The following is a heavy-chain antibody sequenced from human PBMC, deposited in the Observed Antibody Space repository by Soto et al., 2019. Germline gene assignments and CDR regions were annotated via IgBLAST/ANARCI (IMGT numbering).Heavy chain of an antibody. V-gene: IGHV3-30*04. CDR3: ARGTDGMDV. Sequence: QVQLVESGGGVVQPGTSLRLPCAASGFTFSSYAMHWVRQAPGKGLEWVAVISYDGSNKYYADSVKGRFTISRDNSKNTLYLQMNSLRPEDTAVYYCARGTDGMDVWGQGTTVTVSS. CDR2: ISYDGSNK. CDR1: GFTFSSYA. J-gene: IGHJ6*02.